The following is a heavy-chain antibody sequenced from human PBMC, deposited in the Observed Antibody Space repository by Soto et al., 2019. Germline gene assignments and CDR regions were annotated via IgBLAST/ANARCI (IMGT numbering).Heavy chain of an antibody. D-gene: IGHD5-12*01. CDR2: IKDGGST. V-gene: IGHV4-34*01. CDR3: ARGQEGVVATH. Sequence: QVQLQQWGAGLLKPSETLSLTCAVNGGSLSGYYWSWIRQPPGKGLEWIGEIKDGGSTNYSPSLKSRANISSDTSNNQFSLRLNSVTAADTAVYYCARGQEGVVATHWDQGTLVTVSS. J-gene: IGHJ4*02. CDR1: GGSLSGYY.